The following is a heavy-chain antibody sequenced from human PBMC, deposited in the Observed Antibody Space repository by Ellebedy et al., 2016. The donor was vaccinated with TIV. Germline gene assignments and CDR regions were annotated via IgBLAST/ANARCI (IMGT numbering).Heavy chain of an antibody. J-gene: IGHJ5*02. CDR3: ARRGGGGDYSWFDP. CDR1: GGSISSSSYY. CDR2: AYFSGRT. Sequence: MPSETLSLTCTVSGGSISSSSYYWGWIRRPPGKGLEWIGSAYFSGRTNYNASLKSRVTLAVDTAKNQFSLKMTSVTAADTAVYYCARRGGGGDYSWFDPWGQGILVTVSS. D-gene: IGHD2-21*02. V-gene: IGHV4-39*01.